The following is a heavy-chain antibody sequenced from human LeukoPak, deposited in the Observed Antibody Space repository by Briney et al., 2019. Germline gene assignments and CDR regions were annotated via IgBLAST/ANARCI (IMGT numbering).Heavy chain of an antibody. J-gene: IGHJ6*03. D-gene: IGHD3-10*01. V-gene: IGHV1-69*05. CDR2: IIPIFGTA. CDR3: ARARPGNYYMDV. CDR1: GGTFSSYA. Sequence: SVKVSCKASGGTFSSYAISWVRQAPGQGLEWMGGIIPIFGTANYAQMFQGRVTITTDESTSTAYMELSSLRSEDTAVYYCARARPGNYYMDVWGKGTTVTVSS.